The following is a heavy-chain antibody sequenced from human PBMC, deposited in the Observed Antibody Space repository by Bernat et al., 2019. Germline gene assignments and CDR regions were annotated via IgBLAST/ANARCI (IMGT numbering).Heavy chain of an antibody. CDR3: ARDWSFYGIFDY. V-gene: IGHV3-33*01. J-gene: IGHJ4*02. D-gene: IGHD2/OR15-2a*01. CDR1: GFSFRTYG. CDR2: IWYDGSNK. Sequence: QVQLVESGGGVVQPGRSLRLSCAASGFSFRTYGMHWVRQAPGKGLEWVAVIWYDGSNKYSADSVKGRFTISRDKSKNTLYLQMNSLRAEDTAVYYCARDWSFYGIFDYWGQGTLVTVSS.